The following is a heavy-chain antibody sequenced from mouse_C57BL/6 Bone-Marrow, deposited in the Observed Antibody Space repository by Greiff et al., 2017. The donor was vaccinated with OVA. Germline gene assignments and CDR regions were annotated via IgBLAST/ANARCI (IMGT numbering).Heavy chain of an antibody. D-gene: IGHD2-5*01. J-gene: IGHJ3*01. V-gene: IGHV14-4*01. CDR1: GFNIKDDY. CDR3: TTGNYSNPWFAY. CDR2: IDPENGDT. Sequence: VQLKQTGAELVRPGASVKLSCTASGFNIKDDYMDWVKQRPEQGLEWIGWIDPENGDTEYASKFQGKATITADTSSNTAYLQLSSLTSEDTAVYYCTTGNYSNPWFAYWGQGTLVTVSA.